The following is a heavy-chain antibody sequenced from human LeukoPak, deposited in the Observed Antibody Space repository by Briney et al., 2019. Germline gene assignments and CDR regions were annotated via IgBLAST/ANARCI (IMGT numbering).Heavy chain of an antibody. CDR3: ARGGNSIMVDLDY. Sequence: ASVKVSCKASGFTLNDDYMYMFWVRQAPGQGLEWMGWINTNSGATNYAQKFQGRVTMTRDTSISTLYMELSGLRLDDTAVSYLARGGNSIMVDLDYWGQGTLVTVSS. D-gene: IGHD2-8*01. CDR2: INTNSGAT. J-gene: IGHJ4*02. CDR1: GFTLNDDY. V-gene: IGHV1-2*02.